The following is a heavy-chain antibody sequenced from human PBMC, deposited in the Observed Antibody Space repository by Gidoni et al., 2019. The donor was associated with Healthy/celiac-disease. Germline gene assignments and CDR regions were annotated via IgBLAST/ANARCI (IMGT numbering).Heavy chain of an antibody. CDR3: AREGYDSSRDAFDI. D-gene: IGHD3-22*01. CDR1: GFTFSSYG. J-gene: IGHJ3*02. V-gene: IGHV3-33*01. CDR2: IWYDGSNK. Sequence: QVQLVESGGGVVQPGRSPRLSCAASGFTFSSYGMHWVRQAPGKGLEWVAVIWYDGSNKYYADSVKGRFTISRDNSKNTLYLQMNSLRAEDTAVYYCAREGYDSSRDAFDIWGQGTMVTVSS.